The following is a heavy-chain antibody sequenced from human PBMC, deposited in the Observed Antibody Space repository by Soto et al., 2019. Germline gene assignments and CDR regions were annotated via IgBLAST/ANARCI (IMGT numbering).Heavy chain of an antibody. CDR2: VSHSGRT. D-gene: IGHD3-3*01. CDR1: GGSMRGYS. CDR3: ARVAMENYHDMWSGSTSSALDV. J-gene: IGHJ6*02. V-gene: IGHV4-59*13. Sequence: SETLSLTCKVSGGSMRGYSWSWIRQTPGEGLEWIGYVSHSGRTDYSPSLKNRVTISLDMSKNHFALHVNSVDPADTAVYYCARVAMENYHDMWSGSTSSALDVWGQGTTVTVS.